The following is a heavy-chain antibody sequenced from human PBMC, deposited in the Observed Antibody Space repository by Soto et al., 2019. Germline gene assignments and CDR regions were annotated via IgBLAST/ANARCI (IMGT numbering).Heavy chain of an antibody. CDR2: ISAYNGNT. J-gene: IGHJ6*02. V-gene: IGHV1-18*01. CDR3: ARDSANIVRVVRHYYYGMDV. CDR1: GYTFTSYG. Sequence: QVQLVQSGAEVKKPGASVKVSCKASGYTFTSYGISWVRQAPGQGLEWMGWISAYNGNTNYAQKLQDRATMTTDTDTSTAYIGRRRLRSDDTAVYYCARDSANIVRVVRHYYYGMDVWGQGTTVTVSS. D-gene: IGHD3-10*02.